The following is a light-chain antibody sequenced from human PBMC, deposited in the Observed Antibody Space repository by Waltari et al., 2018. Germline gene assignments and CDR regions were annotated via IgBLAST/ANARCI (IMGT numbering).Light chain of an antibody. CDR2: QNN. CDR1: SSKIGADND. Sequence: QSVLTQAPSVSGAPGQRLTISCTGSSSKIGADNDVHWYQHRPGTAPRVVTYQNNKRPSGVPDRFSGSKSGTSASLAITGLQAEDEADYYCQSYDSTLSAVVFGGGTKVTVL. V-gene: IGLV1-40*02. CDR3: QSYDSTLSAVV. J-gene: IGLJ2*01.